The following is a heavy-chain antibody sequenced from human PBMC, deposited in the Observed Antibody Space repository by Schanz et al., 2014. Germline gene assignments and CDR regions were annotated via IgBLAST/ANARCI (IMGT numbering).Heavy chain of an antibody. V-gene: IGHV3-NL1*01. D-gene: IGHD2-21*02. CDR3: ARPSDSSWYMDV. Sequence: QVQLVESGGGVVQPGRSLRLSCATSGFTFSSYGMHWVRQAPGKGLEWVSAISGSGASTYYADSVKGRFTISRDNAKNSLYLQMNSLRAEDTAVYYCARPSDSSWYMDVWGKGTTVTVSS. CDR1: GFTFSSYG. CDR2: ISGSGAST. J-gene: IGHJ6*03.